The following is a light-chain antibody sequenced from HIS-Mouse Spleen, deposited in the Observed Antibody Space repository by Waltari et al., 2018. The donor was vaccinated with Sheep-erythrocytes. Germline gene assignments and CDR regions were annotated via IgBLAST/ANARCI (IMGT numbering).Light chain of an antibody. V-gene: IGLV2-23*01. J-gene: IGLJ3*02. CDR2: EGS. CDR3: CSYAGSSTPWV. CDR1: SSDVGSYHL. Sequence: QSALTQPASVSGSPGQSITISCTGTSSDVGSYHLVSWYQQHPGKAPKHMIYEGSKRPSGVSNRFSGSKSGNTASLTISGLQAEDEADYYCCSYAGSSTPWVFGGGTKLTVL.